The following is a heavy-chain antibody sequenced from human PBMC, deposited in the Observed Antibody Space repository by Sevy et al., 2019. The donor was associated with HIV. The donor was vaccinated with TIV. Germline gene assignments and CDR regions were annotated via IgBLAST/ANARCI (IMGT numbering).Heavy chain of an antibody. J-gene: IGHJ4*02. CDR2: ISSSSSYI. Sequence: GGSLRLSCAASGFTFSSYSMNWVRQAPGKGLEWVSSISSSSSYIYYADSVKGRFTISRDNAKNSLYLQMNSLRAEDTAVYYCAGDLSSSWLDDYWGQGTLVTVSS. V-gene: IGHV3-21*01. D-gene: IGHD6-13*01. CDR3: AGDLSSSWLDDY. CDR1: GFTFSSYS.